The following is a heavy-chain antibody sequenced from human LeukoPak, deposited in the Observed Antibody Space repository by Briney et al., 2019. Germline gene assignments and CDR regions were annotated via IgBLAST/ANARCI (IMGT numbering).Heavy chain of an antibody. CDR3: ARGLNRITIFGVVRGYYYMDV. J-gene: IGHJ6*03. CDR1: GGSFSGYY. CDR2: INLSGST. V-gene: IGHV4-34*01. Sequence: PSETLSLTCAVYGGSFSGYYWSGIRQPPGKGLEWIGEINLSGSTNYNPTLKSRVTISVDTSKNQFSLKLSSVTAADTAVYYCARGLNRITIFGVVRGYYYMDVWGKGTTVTVSS. D-gene: IGHD3-3*01.